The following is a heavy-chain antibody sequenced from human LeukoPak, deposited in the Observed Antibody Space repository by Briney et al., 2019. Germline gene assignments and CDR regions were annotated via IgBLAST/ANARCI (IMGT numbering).Heavy chain of an antibody. CDR2: IYYSGST. Sequence: SETLSLTCTVSDGSISHYYWSWIRQPPGKGLEWIGYIYYSGSTNYNPSLKSRVTISVDTSKNQFSLKLSSVTAADTAVYYCARGDPRGRIAAAGTREFDIWGQGTMVTVSS. V-gene: IGHV4-59*01. CDR1: DGSISHYY. J-gene: IGHJ3*02. D-gene: IGHD6-13*01. CDR3: ARGDPRGRIAAAGTREFDI.